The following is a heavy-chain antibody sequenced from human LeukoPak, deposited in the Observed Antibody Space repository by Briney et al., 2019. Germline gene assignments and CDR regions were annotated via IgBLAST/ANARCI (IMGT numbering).Heavy chain of an antibody. CDR1: GYTFTSFG. CDR3: AREGSSSSWFESVGVVDY. D-gene: IGHD6-13*01. J-gene: IGHJ4*02. CDR2: ISPYSGYT. Sequence: GASVKVSCKASGYTFTSFGISWVRQAPGQGLEWMGWISPYSGYTKYPHKLQGRVTMTTDTSTNTAYMELRSLRSDDTAVYYCAREGSSSSWFESVGVVDYWGQGTLVTVSS. V-gene: IGHV1-18*01.